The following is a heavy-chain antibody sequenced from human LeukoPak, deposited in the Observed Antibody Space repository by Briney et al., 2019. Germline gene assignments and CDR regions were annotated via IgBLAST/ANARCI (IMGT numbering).Heavy chain of an antibody. CDR3: ARGHVVDTVMVTGAFDI. CDR2: TNPNSHNA. Sequence: GASVKVSCKASGYTFTRYDMNWVRQAPGQGLEWMGWTNPNSHNAGYAQKFQGRVTLTCDTSISTAYMELSSLRSEDTAVYYCARGHVVDTVMVTGAFDIWGQGTMVTVSS. V-gene: IGHV1-8*01. J-gene: IGHJ3*02. CDR1: GYTFTRYD. D-gene: IGHD5-18*01.